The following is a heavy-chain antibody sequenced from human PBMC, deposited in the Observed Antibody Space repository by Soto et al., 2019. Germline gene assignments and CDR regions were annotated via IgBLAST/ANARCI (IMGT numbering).Heavy chain of an antibody. V-gene: IGHV3-23*01. J-gene: IGHJ4*02. D-gene: IGHD2-2*01. Sequence: GGSLRLSCAASGFTFSSFAMSWVRQAPGKGLEWVSGINSRAGTTYYAGSVKGRFTISRDNSKNTLYLQMNSLTAEVTVVYFCAKDRSSTSCYAFDHWGRGTLVTVSS. CDR1: GFTFSSFA. CDR2: INSRAGTT. CDR3: AKDRSSTSCYAFDH.